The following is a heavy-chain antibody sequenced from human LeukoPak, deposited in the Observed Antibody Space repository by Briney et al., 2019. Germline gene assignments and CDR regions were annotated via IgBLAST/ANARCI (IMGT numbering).Heavy chain of an antibody. J-gene: IGHJ6*02. Sequence: PSETLSLTCAVYGGSFSGYYWSWIRQPPGKGLEWIGEINHSGSTNYNPSLKSRVTISVDTSKSQFSLKLSSVTAADTAVYYCARGRVVPAASHYYYYYGMDVWGQGTTVTVSS. CDR3: ARGRVVPAASHYYYYYGMDV. CDR1: GGSFSGYY. V-gene: IGHV4-34*01. CDR2: INHSGST. D-gene: IGHD2-2*01.